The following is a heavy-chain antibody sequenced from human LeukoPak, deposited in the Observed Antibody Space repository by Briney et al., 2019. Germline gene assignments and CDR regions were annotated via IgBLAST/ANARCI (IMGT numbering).Heavy chain of an antibody. CDR1: GGSITGYY. D-gene: IGHD6-13*01. V-gene: IGHV4-59*08. CDR2: IYYSGST. CDR3: ARHRFPGYSSSWDERPREFRWFFDL. J-gene: IGHJ2*01. Sequence: PSETLSLTCTVSGGSITGYYWSWIRQPPGKGLEWIGYIYYSGSTNYNPSLKSRVSISVDTSKNQFSLNLSSVTAADTAVYYCARHRFPGYSSSWDERPREFRWFFDLWGRGSVVTVSS.